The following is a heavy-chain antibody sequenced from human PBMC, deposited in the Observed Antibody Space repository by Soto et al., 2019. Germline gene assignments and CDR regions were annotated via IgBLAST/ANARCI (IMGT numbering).Heavy chain of an antibody. D-gene: IGHD3-16*02. Sequence: ASVKVSCKVSGYTLTELSMHWVRQAPGKGLEWMGGFDPEDGETIYAQKFQGRVTMTENTSTGTAYMELSSLRYEDTAVYYCARGPVHLGEVSLYRLIYWGQGTLVTVSS. J-gene: IGHJ4*02. CDR3: ARGPVHLGEVSLYRLIY. CDR2: FDPEDGET. CDR1: GYTLTELS. V-gene: IGHV1-24*01.